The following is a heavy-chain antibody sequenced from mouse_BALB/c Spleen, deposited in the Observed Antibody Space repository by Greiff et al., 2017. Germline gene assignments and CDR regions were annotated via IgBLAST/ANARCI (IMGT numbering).Heavy chain of an antibody. CDR2: IDPETGGT. V-gene: IGHV1-15*01. D-gene: IGHD2-4*01. J-gene: IGHJ2*01. Sequence: VQLQQSGAELVRPGASVTLSCKASGYTFTDYEMHWVKQTPVHGLEWIGAIDPETGGTAYNQKFKGKATLTADKSSSTAYMELRSLTSEDSAVYYCTRGITGLDYWGQGTTLTVSS. CDR3: TRGITGLDY. CDR1: GYTFTDYE.